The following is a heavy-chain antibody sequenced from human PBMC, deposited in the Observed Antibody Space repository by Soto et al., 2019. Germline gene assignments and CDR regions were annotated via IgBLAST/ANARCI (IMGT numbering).Heavy chain of an antibody. V-gene: IGHV1-69*04. CDR2: IIPILGIA. J-gene: IGHJ5*02. D-gene: IGHD2-2*01. Sequence: GASVKVSCKASGGTFSSYTISWVRQAPGQGLEWMGRIIPILGIANYAQKFQGRVTITADKSTSTAYMELSSLRSEDTAVYYCARETVVVPAALNWFDPWGQGTLVTVSS. CDR1: GGTFSSYT. CDR3: ARETVVVPAALNWFDP.